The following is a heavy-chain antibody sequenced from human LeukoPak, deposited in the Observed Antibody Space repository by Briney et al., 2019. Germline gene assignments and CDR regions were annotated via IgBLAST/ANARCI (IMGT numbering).Heavy chain of an antibody. V-gene: IGHV3-21*01. CDR2: ISSSSSYI. D-gene: IGHD3-22*01. Sequence: PGGSLRLSCAASGFTFSSYSMNWVRQAPGKGLEWVSSISSSSSYIYYADSVKGRFTISRDNAKNSLYLQMNSLRAEDTAVYYCARGGYDSSGYYLEYFQHWGQGTLVTVSS. CDR1: GFTFSSYS. J-gene: IGHJ1*01. CDR3: ARGGYDSSGYYLEYFQH.